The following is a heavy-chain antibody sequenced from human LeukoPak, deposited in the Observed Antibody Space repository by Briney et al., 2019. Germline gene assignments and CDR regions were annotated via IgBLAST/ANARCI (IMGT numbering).Heavy chain of an antibody. CDR3: AREADCSSTSCSGAFDI. V-gene: IGHV1-69*05. D-gene: IGHD2-2*01. CDR1: GGTFSSYA. J-gene: IGHJ3*02. CDR2: IIPIFGTA. Sequence: ASVKVSCKASGGTFSSYAISWVRQAPGQGLEWMGRIIPIFGTANYAQKFQGRVTITTDESTSTAYMELSSLRSEDTAVYYCAREADCSSTSCSGAFDIWGQGTMVTVSS.